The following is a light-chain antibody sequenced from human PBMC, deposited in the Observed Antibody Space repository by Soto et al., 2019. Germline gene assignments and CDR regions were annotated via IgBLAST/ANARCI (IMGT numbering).Light chain of an antibody. J-gene: IGKJ2*01. V-gene: IGKV3D-20*02. CDR1: QSVSSSY. CDR2: GAS. CDR3: QQRSNWPQYT. Sequence: EIVLTQSPGTLSLSPGERATLSCRASQSVSSSYLAWYQQKPGQAPRLLIYGASSRATGIPDRFSGSGSGTDFTLTISSLEPEDFAVYYCQQRSNWPQYTFGQGTKLEIK.